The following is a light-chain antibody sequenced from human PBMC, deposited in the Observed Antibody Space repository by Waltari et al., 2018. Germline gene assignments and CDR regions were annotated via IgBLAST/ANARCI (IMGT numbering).Light chain of an antibody. V-gene: IGLV2-18*02. CDR2: EVS. CDR3: SSYSGSTTPYV. CDR1: RRAPGHYNP. J-gene: IGLJ1*01. Sequence: ALTQPPPVPGSPGQSVTISCTGPRRAPGHYNPVARYQQPPGNAPKLRIYEVSNRPSGISNRFSGSKSGNTASLTISGLQADDDADYYCSSYSGSTTPYVFGTGTKVSVL.